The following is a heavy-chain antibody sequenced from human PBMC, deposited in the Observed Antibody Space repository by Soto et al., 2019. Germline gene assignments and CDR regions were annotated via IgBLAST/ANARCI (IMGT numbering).Heavy chain of an antibody. V-gene: IGHV3-53*01. CDR3: AREAPMDV. CDR1: GFTFRTYG. J-gene: IGHJ6*02. Sequence: GSLRLSCAASGFTFRTYGMHWVRQAPGKGLEWVSVIWSAGLIYYADSVRGRFTISRDISKNILYLEMTSLRADDTAVYYCAREAPMDVWGRGTTVTVSS. CDR2: IWSAGLI.